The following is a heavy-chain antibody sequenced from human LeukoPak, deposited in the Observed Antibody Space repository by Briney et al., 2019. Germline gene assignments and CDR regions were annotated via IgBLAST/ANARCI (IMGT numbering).Heavy chain of an antibody. CDR3: AREYGSGYSDAFDI. Sequence: ASVKVSCKASGYTFTGYYMHWVRQAPGQGLEWMGRINPNSGGTNYAQKFQGWVTMTRDTSISTAYMELSRLRSDDTAVYYCAREYGSGYSDAFDIWGQGTMVTVSS. D-gene: IGHD3-3*01. CDR1: GYTFTGYY. CDR2: INPNSGGT. V-gene: IGHV1-2*04. J-gene: IGHJ3*02.